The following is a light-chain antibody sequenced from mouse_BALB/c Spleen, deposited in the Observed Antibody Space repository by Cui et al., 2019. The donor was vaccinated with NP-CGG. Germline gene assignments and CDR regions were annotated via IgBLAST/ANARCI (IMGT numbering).Light chain of an antibody. CDR2: GTN. CDR3: ALWYSNHWV. J-gene: IGLJ1*01. V-gene: IGLV1*01. CDR1: TGAVTTSNY. Sequence: PVVTQWFALTTSPGETVTLTCRSSTGAVTTSNYANWVQEKPDHLFTGLIGGTNNRAPGVPARFSGSLIGDKAALTITGAQTEDEAIYFCALWYSNHWVFGGGTKLTVL.